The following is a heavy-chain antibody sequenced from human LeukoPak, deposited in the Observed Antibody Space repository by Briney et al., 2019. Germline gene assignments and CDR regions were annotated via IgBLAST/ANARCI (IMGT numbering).Heavy chain of an antibody. CDR1: GYTFTSYY. V-gene: IGHV1-2*02. J-gene: IGHJ5*02. Sequence: ASVKVSCKASGYTFTSYYMHWVRQAPGQGLEWMGWINPNSGGTNYAQKFQGRVTMTRDTSISTAYMELSRLRSDDTAVYYCAREERYSSSGWFDPWGQGTLVTVSS. CDR2: INPNSGGT. D-gene: IGHD5-18*01. CDR3: AREERYSSSGWFDP.